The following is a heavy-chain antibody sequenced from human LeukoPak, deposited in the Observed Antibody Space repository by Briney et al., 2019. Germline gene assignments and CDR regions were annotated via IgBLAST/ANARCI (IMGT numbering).Heavy chain of an antibody. J-gene: IGHJ6*02. D-gene: IGHD3-10*01. CDR3: AGEGTGNYGMDV. CDR2: ISYDGSNK. Sequence: TGGSLRLSCAASGFTFSSYGMHWVRQAPSKGLEWVAVISYDGSNKYYADSVKGRFTISRDNSKNTLYLQMNSLRAEDTAVYYCAGEGTGNYGMDVWGQGTTVTVSS. CDR1: GFTFSSYG. V-gene: IGHV3-30*03.